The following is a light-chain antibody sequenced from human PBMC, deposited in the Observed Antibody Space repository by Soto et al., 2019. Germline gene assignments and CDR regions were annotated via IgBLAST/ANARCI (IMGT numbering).Light chain of an antibody. CDR2: EGS. V-gene: IGLV2-23*01. CDR3: CSYAGSSTFVV. Sequence: QSALTQPASVSGSPGQSITISCTGTSSDVGSYNLVSWYQQHPGKGPKLMIYEGSKRPSGVSNRFSGSKSGNTASLTISGLQAEDEADYYCCSYAGSSTFVVFGGGTKLTVL. J-gene: IGLJ2*01. CDR1: SSDVGSYNL.